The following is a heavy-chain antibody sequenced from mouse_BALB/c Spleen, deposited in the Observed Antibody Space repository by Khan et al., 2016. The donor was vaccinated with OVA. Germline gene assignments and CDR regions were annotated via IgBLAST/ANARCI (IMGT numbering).Heavy chain of an antibody. V-gene: IGHV1-77*01. CDR3: ARRNYFGYTFAY. J-gene: IGHJ3*01. Sequence: QVQLKQSGAELARPGASVKLSCTASGYTFTDYYINWVKQRTGQGLEWIGEISPGSGDTYYNERFMGKATLTADKSSSTAYMHLSSLTSEASAVYFCARRNYFGYTFAYWGQGTLVTVSA. CDR2: ISPGSGDT. D-gene: IGHD1-2*01. CDR1: GYTFTDYY.